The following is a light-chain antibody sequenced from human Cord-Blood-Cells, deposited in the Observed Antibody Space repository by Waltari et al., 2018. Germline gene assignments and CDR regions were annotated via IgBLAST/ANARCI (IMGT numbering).Light chain of an antibody. Sequence: SELTQDPAVSVALGHTVRITCQGDSLISYYASWYQQHPGKAPKLMIYDVSKRPSGVPDRFSGYKTGNTASLTISELQAEDEADYYCCSYAGSDTVVFGGETKLTVL. J-gene: IGLJ2*01. CDR3: CSYAGSDTVV. CDR1: SLISYY. CDR2: DVS. V-gene: IGLV2-11*01.